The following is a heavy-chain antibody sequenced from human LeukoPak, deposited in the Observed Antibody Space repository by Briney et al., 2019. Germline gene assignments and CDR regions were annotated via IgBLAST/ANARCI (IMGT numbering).Heavy chain of an antibody. V-gene: IGHV4-38-2*02. J-gene: IGHJ3*02. Sequence: SETLSLTCTVSGYSISSGYYWGWIRQPPGKGLEWIGSIYHSGSTYYNPSLKSRVTISVDTSKNQFSLKLSSVTAADTAVYYCASRITMLVVANHAFDIWGQGTMVTVSS. CDR1: GYSISSGYY. CDR2: IYHSGST. D-gene: IGHD3-22*01. CDR3: ASRITMLVVANHAFDI.